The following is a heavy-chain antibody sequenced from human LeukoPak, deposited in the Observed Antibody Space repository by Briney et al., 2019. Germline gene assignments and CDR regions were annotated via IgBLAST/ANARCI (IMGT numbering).Heavy chain of an antibody. CDR2: IIPILGIA. V-gene: IGHV1-69*04. J-gene: IGHJ4*02. Sequence: ASVKVSCKACGGTFSSYAISWVRQAPGQGLEWMGRIIPILGIANYAQKFQGRVTITADKSTSTAYMELSSLRSEDTAVYYCAGGPLLVGAGPYFDYWGQGTLVTVSS. CDR1: GGTFSSYA. D-gene: IGHD1-26*01. CDR3: AGGPLLVGAGPYFDY.